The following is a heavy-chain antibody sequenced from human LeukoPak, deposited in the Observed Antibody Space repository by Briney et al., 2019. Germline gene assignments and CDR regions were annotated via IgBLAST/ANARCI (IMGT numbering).Heavy chain of an antibody. V-gene: IGHV3-23*01. Sequence: GGSLRLSCAASGFTFSSYSMNWVRQAPGKGLEWVSAISGSGGSTYYADSVKGRFTISRDNSKNTLYLQMNSLRAEDTAVYYCAKPTDYDFWSGYSLSTSFDYWGQGTLVTVSS. D-gene: IGHD3-3*01. J-gene: IGHJ4*02. CDR1: GFTFSSYS. CDR3: AKPTDYDFWSGYSLSTSFDY. CDR2: ISGSGGST.